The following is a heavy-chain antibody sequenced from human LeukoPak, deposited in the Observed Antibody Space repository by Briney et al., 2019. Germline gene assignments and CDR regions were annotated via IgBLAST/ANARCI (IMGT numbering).Heavy chain of an antibody. J-gene: IGHJ3*02. D-gene: IGHD2-2*02. V-gene: IGHV3-48*03. CDR2: ISSGASVI. Sequence: PTGGSLRLSCAASGFTFSSYEMSWVRLAPGKGVEWVSYISSGASVIKYADSVEGRFTVSRDNAKNSLYLQLNSLRAEDTAIYYCAREVTDTPDAFDIWGQGTMVTVSS. CDR3: AREVTDTPDAFDI. CDR1: GFTFSSYE.